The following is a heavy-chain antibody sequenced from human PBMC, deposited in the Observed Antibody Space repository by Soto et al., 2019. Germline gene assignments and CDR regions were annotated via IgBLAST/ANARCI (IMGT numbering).Heavy chain of an antibody. CDR3: ARDSETGSVSWSRDSYDRYGMDV. D-gene: IGHD3-10*01. CDR1: GFLFDDYA. J-gene: IGHJ6*02. Sequence: SLSLASSASGFLFDDYAVHCVPQAPGKGLEWAAGISSRIGSMGYADSVTGRFTISSDNAKNSLYLLMNSLRPEDSALYYCARDSETGSVSWSRDSYDRYGMDVWGQGIRVTVSS. V-gene: IGHV3-9*01. CDR2: ISSRIGSM.